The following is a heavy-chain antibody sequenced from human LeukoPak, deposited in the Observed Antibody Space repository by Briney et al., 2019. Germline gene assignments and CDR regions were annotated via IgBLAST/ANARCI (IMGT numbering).Heavy chain of an antibody. D-gene: IGHD2-15*01. CDR1: GGSIRIYF. Sequence: SETLSLIRTVSGGSIRIYFWSWTRHPAGKGLEWIGRIHDNGDSNPNPSLKSRVTMSLGTSRNQVSLYLAPMTATATDVYYCARARSGCGGTCPSCHWGPGAKATFSS. J-gene: IGHJ4*02. V-gene: IGHV4-4*07. CDR2: IHDNGDS. CDR3: ARARSGCGGTCPSCH.